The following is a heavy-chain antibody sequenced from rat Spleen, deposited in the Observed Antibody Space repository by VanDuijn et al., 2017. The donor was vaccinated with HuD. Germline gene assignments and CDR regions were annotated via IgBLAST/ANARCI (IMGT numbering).Heavy chain of an antibody. J-gene: IGHJ3*01. CDR3: AGLMNTTDYYYGWFAY. V-gene: IGHV5-25*01. D-gene: IGHD1-6*01. CDR2: ISTGGGNT. CDR1: GFNFSSFP. Sequence: EVQLVESGGGLVQPGRSMKLSCAASGFNFSSFPMAWVRQAPKKGLEWVASISTGGGNTYYRDSGKGRFTISRDNEKSTLYLQVDSLRSEDTAIYYCAGLMNTTDYYYGWFAYWGQGTLVTVSS.